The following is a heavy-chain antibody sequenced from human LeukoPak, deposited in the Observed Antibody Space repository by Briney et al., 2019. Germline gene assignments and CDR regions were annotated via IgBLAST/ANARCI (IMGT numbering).Heavy chain of an antibody. J-gene: IGHJ5*02. V-gene: IGHV3-74*01. CDR2: INGDGSST. CDR1: GFTLSYYW. D-gene: IGHD1/OR15-1a*01. Sequence: PGGSLRLSCAASGFTLSYYWMHWVRQGPGKGLVWVSTINGDGSSTNYADSVKSRFTISRDNAKNTLYLEMNSLRVEDTAVYYCARDPRNKGFDPWGQGTLVTVSS. CDR3: ARDPRNKGFDP.